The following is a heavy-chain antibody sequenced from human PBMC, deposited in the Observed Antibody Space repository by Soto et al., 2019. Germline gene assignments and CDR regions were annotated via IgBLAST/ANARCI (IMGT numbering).Heavy chain of an antibody. V-gene: IGHV3-7*04. Sequence: GGSLRLSCAASGFTFSSYWMSWVRQAPGKGLEWVANIKQDGSEKYYVDSVKGRFTISRDNAKNSLYLQMNSLRAEDTAVYYCARFYYDSSGYLPSPYYXYYGMDVWGQGT. D-gene: IGHD3-22*01. CDR3: ARFYYDSSGYLPSPYYXYYGMDV. CDR1: GFTFSSYW. J-gene: IGHJ6*02. CDR2: IKQDGSEK.